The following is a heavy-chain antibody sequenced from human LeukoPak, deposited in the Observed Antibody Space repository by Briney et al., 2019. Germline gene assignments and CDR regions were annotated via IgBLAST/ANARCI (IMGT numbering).Heavy chain of an antibody. D-gene: IGHD6-19*01. Sequence: SETLSLTCTISGDSINGHYWSWIRQPPGKRLEWIGDIHYKGSTNYNLSPKSRVTISVDTSKNHLSLNLTSVLAADTAIYYCARRDTGWNYCDHWGQGILVTVSS. CDR2: IHYKGST. CDR1: GDSINGHY. J-gene: IGHJ4*02. CDR3: ARRDTGWNYCDH. V-gene: IGHV4-59*08.